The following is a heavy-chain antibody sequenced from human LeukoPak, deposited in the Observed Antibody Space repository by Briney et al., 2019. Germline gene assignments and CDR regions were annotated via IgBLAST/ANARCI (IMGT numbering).Heavy chain of an antibody. CDR3: ATDRIRTYYFDY. J-gene: IGHJ4*02. V-gene: IGHV1-24*01. Sequence: ASVKVSCKVSGYTLTELSMHWVRQAPGKGLEWMGGFDPEDGETIYAQKFQGRVTMTEDTSTDTAYMELGSLRPEDTAVYYCATDRIRTYYFDYWGQGTLVTVSS. CDR2: FDPEDGET. CDR1: GYTLTELS. D-gene: IGHD5-18*01.